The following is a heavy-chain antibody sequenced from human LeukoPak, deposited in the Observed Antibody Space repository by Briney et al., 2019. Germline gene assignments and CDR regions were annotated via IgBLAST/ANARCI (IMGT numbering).Heavy chain of an antibody. CDR1: GFTFSSYG. CDR2: ISYDGSNK. Sequence: GGSLRLSCAASGFTFSSYGMHWVRQAPGKGLEWVAVISYDGSNKYYADSVKGRSTISRDNSKNTLYLQMNSLRAEDTAVYYCAKDMDYGGNSGSVAFDYWGQGTLVTVSS. CDR3: AKDMDYGGNSGSVAFDY. J-gene: IGHJ4*02. V-gene: IGHV3-30*18. D-gene: IGHD4-23*01.